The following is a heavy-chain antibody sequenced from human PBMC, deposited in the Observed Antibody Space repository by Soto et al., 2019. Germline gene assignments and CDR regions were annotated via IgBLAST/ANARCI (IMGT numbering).Heavy chain of an antibody. D-gene: IGHD3-22*01. V-gene: IGHV4-30-4*08. CDR2: IAYRGST. Sequence: TLSLTCRVSGGSLYSDDYYWNWIRESPGKGLEWIVYIAYRGSTNYNPPLRSRVTISADIAKNQLYLTLSSVTAADTAVYYCARGTDYSSGYSPRGTGRSFDLWGRGTQVTVSS. CDR1: GGSLYSDDYY. J-gene: IGHJ2*01. CDR3: ARGTDYSSGYSPRGTGRSFDL.